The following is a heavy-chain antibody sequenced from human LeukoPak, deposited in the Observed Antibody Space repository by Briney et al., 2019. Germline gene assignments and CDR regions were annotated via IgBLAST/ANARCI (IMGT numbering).Heavy chain of an antibody. CDR2: IYYSGST. D-gene: IGHD2-2*01. J-gene: IGHJ4*02. CDR1: GGSISSGDYY. V-gene: IGHV4-30-4*01. Sequence: SEALSLTCTVSGGSISSGDYYWRWTRQPPGKGLEWLGYIYYSGSTYYNPSLKSRVTISVDTSKNQFSLKLSSVTAADTAVYYCARARRPIVVVPAGRYYFDYWGQGTLVTVSS. CDR3: ARARRPIVVVPAGRYYFDY.